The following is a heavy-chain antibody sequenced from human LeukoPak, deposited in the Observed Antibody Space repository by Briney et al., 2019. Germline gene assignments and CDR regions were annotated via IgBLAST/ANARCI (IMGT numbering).Heavy chain of an antibody. V-gene: IGHV3-74*01. CDR2: INTDGRST. CDR3: ARVGYYYDISGYTFDY. CDR1: GFTFSRYW. D-gene: IGHD3-22*01. J-gene: IGHJ4*02. Sequence: GSLRLSCAASGFTFSRYWMHWVRQAPGKGLVWVSRINTDGRSTNYADSVKGRFTISRDNAKNTLYLQMNSLRAEDTAVYYCARVGYYYDISGYTFDYWGQGTLVTVSS.